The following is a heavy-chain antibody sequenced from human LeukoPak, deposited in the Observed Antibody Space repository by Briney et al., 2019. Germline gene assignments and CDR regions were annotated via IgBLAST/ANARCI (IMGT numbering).Heavy chain of an antibody. CDR2: ISRTGSYI. CDR1: GITFSSYN. V-gene: IGHV3-21*01. CDR3: ARVLETDCRGGSCYSGLDY. Sequence: PGGSLRLSCAASGITFSSYNMNWVRQAPGRGLEWVSSISRTGSYIYYADSVKGRFTISRDNAQNSLYLQMNSLRVEDTAVYYCARVLETDCRGGSCYSGLDYWGQGTLVTVSS. J-gene: IGHJ4*02. D-gene: IGHD2-15*01.